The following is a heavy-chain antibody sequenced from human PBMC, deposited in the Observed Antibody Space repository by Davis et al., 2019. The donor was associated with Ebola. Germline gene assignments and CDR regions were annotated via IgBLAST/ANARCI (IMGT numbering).Heavy chain of an antibody. CDR1: GFTFSSYW. CDR3: ARDRAIVGANKWGLNWFDP. V-gene: IGHV3-74*01. CDR2: INSDGSST. D-gene: IGHD1-26*01. J-gene: IGHJ5*02. Sequence: GESLKISCAASGFTFSSYWMHWVRQAPGKGLVWVSRINSDGSSTSYADSVKGRFTISRDNAKNTLYLQMNSLRAEDTAVYYCARDRAIVGANKWGLNWFDPWGQGTLVTVSS.